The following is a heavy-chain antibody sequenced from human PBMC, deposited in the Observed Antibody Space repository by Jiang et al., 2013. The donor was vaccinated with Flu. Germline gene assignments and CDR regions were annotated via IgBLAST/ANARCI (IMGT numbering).Heavy chain of an antibody. J-gene: IGHJ4*02. CDR1: GYTFTSYY. V-gene: IGHV1-46*01. D-gene: IGHD6-19*01. Sequence: SVKVSCKASGYTFTSYYMHWVRQAPGQGLEWMGIINPSGGSTSYAQKFQGRVTMTRDTSTSTVYLDLTRLRSDDTALYYCATSTGWWALHFWGQGTRVTVSS. CDR3: ATSTGWWALHF. CDR2: INPSGGST.